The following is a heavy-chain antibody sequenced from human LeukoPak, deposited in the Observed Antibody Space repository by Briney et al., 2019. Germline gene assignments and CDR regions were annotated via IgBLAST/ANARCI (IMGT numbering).Heavy chain of an antibody. J-gene: IGHJ4*02. D-gene: IGHD3-22*01. CDR2: IKSKTDGGTT. CDR3: TTGERSYYYDSSGWN. CDR1: GFTVSSNY. V-gene: IGHV3-15*01. Sequence: PGGSLRLSCAASGFTVSSNYMSWVRQAPGKGLEWVGRIKSKTDGGTTDYAAPVKGRFTISRDDSKNTLYLQMNSLKTEDTAVYYCTTGERSYYYDSSGWNWGQGTLVTVSS.